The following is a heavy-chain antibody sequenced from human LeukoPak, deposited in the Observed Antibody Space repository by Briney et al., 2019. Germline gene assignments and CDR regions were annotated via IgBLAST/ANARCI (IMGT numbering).Heavy chain of an antibody. CDR1: GFTFSSYE. CDR3: ARDRDGYNCVFDY. V-gene: IGHV3-48*03. CDR2: ISSSGSTI. D-gene: IGHD5-24*01. Sequence: GGSLRLSCAASGFTFSSYEMNWVRQAPGKWLEWVSYISSSGSTIYYADSVKGRFTISRDNAKNSLYLQMHSLRAEDTAVYYCARDRDGYNCVFDYWGQGTLVTVSS. J-gene: IGHJ4*02.